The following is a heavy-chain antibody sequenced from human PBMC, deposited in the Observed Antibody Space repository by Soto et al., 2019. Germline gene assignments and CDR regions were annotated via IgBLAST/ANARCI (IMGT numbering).Heavy chain of an antibody. CDR2: ISYDGSNK. J-gene: IGHJ4*02. D-gene: IGHD3-22*01. CDR1: GFTFSSYA. Sequence: QVQLVESGGGVVQPGRSLRLSCAASGFTFSSYAMHWVRQAPGKGLEWVAVISYDGSNKYYADSVKGRFTISRDNSKNTLYLQMNSLRAEDTAVYYCARDMVVTLFYYYDSSGYLFDYWGQGTLVTVSS. V-gene: IGHV3-30-3*01. CDR3: ARDMVVTLFYYYDSSGYLFDY.